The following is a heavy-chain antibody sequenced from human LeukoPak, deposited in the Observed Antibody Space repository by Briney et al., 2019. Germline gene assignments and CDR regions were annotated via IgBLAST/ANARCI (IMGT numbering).Heavy chain of an antibody. CDR3: ARDRGSSWYVDY. D-gene: IGHD6-13*01. Sequence: ASVKVSCKTSGYTFTSYYIHWVRQAPGQGLEWMGWINPSSGGTEYAQEFQGRVTMTGDTSISTAYMELSGLRSDDTAVYYCARDRGSSWYVDYWGQGTLVTVSS. CDR1: GYTFTSYY. V-gene: IGHV1-2*02. J-gene: IGHJ4*02. CDR2: INPSSGGT.